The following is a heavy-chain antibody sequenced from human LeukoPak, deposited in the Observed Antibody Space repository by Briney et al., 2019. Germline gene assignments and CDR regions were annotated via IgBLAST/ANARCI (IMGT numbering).Heavy chain of an antibody. CDR2: IYYSGST. CDR1: GGSISSGGYY. Sequence: SETLSLTCTVSGGSISSGGYYWSWIRQHPGKGLEWIGYIYYSGSTYYNPSLKSRVTISVDTSKNQFSLKLSSVTAADTAVYYCARTTYGDYGWFDPWGQGTLVTASS. D-gene: IGHD4-17*01. J-gene: IGHJ5*02. V-gene: IGHV4-31*03. CDR3: ARTTYGDYGWFDP.